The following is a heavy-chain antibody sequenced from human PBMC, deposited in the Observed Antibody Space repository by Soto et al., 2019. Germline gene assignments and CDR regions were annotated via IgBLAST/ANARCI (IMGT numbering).Heavy chain of an antibody. V-gene: IGHV4-59*01. J-gene: IGHJ5*02. Sequence: SSETLSLTCTVSGGSISSYYWSWIRQPPGKGLEWIGYIYYSGSTNYNPSLKSRVTISVDTSKNQFSLKLSSVTAADTAVYYCARVRPLGDTASNWFDPWGQGTLVTVSS. CDR1: GGSISSYY. CDR2: IYYSGST. CDR3: ARVRPLGDTASNWFDP. D-gene: IGHD5-18*01.